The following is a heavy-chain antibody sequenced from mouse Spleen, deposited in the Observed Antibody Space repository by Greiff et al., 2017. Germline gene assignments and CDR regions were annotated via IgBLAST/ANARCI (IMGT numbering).Heavy chain of an antibody. D-gene: IGHD1-1*01. V-gene: IGHV2-9*02. CDR1: GFSLTSYG. J-gene: IGHJ4*01. Sequence: VQLVESGPGLVAPSQSLSITCTVSGFSLTSYGVHWVRQPPGKGLEWLGVIWAGGSTNYNSALMSRLSISKDNSKSQVFLKKNSLQTDNTAMYYSAREDGSSLYAMDYWGQGTSVTVSS. CDR2: IWAGGST. CDR3: AREDGSSLYAMDY.